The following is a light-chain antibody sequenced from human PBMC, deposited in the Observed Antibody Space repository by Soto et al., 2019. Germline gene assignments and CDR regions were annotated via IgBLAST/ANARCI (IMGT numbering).Light chain of an antibody. Sequence: QAVVTQEPSLTVSPGGTVTLTCGSSTGAVTSDHYPYWFQQKPGQAPRALIFDATNKHSWTPARFSGSLLGGKAALTLSGAQPEDDAEYYCLLFGGTRVFGGGTKVTVL. V-gene: IGLV7-46*01. CDR2: DAT. CDR3: LLFGGTRV. CDR1: TGAVTSDHY. J-gene: IGLJ2*01.